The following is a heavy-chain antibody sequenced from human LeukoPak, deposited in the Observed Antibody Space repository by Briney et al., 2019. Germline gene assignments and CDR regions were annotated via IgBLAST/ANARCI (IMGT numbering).Heavy chain of an antibody. CDR2: IIPIFGTA. V-gene: IGHV1-69*06. J-gene: IGHJ5*02. D-gene: IGHD2-2*01. CDR1: GGTFSSYA. Sequence: GASVKVSCKASGGTFSSYAISWVRQAPGQGLEWMGRIIPIFGTANYAQKFQGRVTITADKSTSTAYMELSSLRSEDTAVYYCARSGEVVPAAITTTLGWFDPWGQGTLVTVSS. CDR3: ARSGEVVPAAITTTLGWFDP.